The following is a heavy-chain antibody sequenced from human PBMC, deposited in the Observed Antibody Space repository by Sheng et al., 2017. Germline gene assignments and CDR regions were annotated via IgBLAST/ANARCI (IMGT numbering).Heavy chain of an antibody. D-gene: IGHD1-7*01. J-gene: IGHJ4*02. Sequence: QVQLVESGGGVVQPGTSLRLSCAASGFTFTNYAMHWVRQAPGMGLEWVAVISYDGINKYYADSVKGRFTISRDNFRKTLFLQMISLRPEDTAVYYCARVGERELPSFDYWGQGALVTVSS. V-gene: IGHV3-30-3*01. CDR3: ARVGERELPSFDY. CDR2: ISYDGINK. CDR1: GFTFTNYA.